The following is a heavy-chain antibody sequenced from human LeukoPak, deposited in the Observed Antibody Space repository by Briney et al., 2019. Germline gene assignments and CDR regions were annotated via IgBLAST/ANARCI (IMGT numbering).Heavy chain of an antibody. CDR2: IRGSGTST. Sequence: GGSLRLSCVGSGFTFSNYAMMWVRQTQGKRLEWVSAIRGSGTSTFYADSVKGRFTIFRDNFKNTVYLQMSNLRADDSAVYYCARDPNGDYIGAFDFQRWGLGTQVTVSS. CDR3: ARDPNGDYIGAFDFQR. V-gene: IGHV3-23*01. J-gene: IGHJ1*01. D-gene: IGHD4-17*01. CDR1: GFTFSNYA.